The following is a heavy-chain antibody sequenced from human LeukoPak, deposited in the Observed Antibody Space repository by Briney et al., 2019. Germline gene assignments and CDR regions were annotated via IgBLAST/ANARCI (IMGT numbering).Heavy chain of an antibody. CDR3: ARCKTYGSGSYCYYGMDV. CDR1: EFTASSNY. V-gene: IGHV3-53*01. Sequence: SGGSLRLSCAASEFTASSNYMTWVRQAPGKGLEWVSVIYSGGTTYYADSVKGRFTISRDNSKNTLYLQMNSLRAEDTAVYYCARCKTYGSGSYCYYGMDVWGQGTTVTVSS. J-gene: IGHJ6*02. CDR2: IYSGGTT. D-gene: IGHD3-10*01.